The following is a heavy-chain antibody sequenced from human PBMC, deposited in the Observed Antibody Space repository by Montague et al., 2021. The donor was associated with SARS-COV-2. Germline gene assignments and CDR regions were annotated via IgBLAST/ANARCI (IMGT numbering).Heavy chain of an antibody. J-gene: IGHJ2*01. Sequence: PALVKPTQTLTLTCTFSGFSLSTSGVGVGWIRQPPGKALEWLALIYWDDDKRYSPSLKSRLTITKDTSKNQVVLTMTNMDPVDTATYYCAHVGMACSGGSCWHGIRDWYLDPWGHGTLVTVSS. CDR3: AHVGMACSGGSCWHGIRDWYLDP. D-gene: IGHD2-15*01. CDR1: GFSLSTSGVG. CDR2: IYWDDDK. V-gene: IGHV2-5*02.